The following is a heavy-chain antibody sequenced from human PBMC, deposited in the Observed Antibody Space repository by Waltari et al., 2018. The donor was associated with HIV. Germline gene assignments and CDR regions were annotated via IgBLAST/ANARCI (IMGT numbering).Heavy chain of an antibody. J-gene: IGHJ4*02. V-gene: IGHV4-39*01. Sequence: QLQLQESGPGLVKPSETLSLTCAVSGGFIGRSTDYWGWIRQPPGKGLEWIGTISYSGITYYNPSLKSRVSISLDTSKNRFSLHLSSVTAADTAVYYCARRGGMLSNYYFDYWGQGTLVTVSS. CDR1: GGFIGRSTDY. D-gene: IGHD3-10*02. CDR3: ARRGGMLSNYYFDY. CDR2: ISYSGIT.